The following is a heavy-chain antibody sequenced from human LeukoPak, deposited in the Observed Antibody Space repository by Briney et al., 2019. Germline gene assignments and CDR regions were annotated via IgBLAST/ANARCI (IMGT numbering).Heavy chain of an antibody. J-gene: IGHJ6*03. D-gene: IGHD3-10*01. CDR2: IRYDGSNK. Sequence: PGGSLRLSCAASGFTFSSYGMHWVRQAPGKGLEWVAFIRYDGSNKYYADSVKGRFTISRDNSKNTLYLQMNSLRAEDTAVYYCAKDGFGESYYYYYMDVWGKGTTVTVSS. V-gene: IGHV3-30*02. CDR1: GFTFSSYG. CDR3: AKDGFGESYYYYYMDV.